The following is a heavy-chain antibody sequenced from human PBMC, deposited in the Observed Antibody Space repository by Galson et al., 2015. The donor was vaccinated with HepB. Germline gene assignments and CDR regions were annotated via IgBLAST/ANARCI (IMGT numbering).Heavy chain of an antibody. Sequence: SLRLSCAASGFTFSSYAMHWVRQAPGKGLEWVAVISYDGSNKYYADSVKGRFTISRDNSKNTLYLQMNSLRAEDTAVYYCARDKLELQRGCLGYWGQGTLVTVSS. CDR2: ISYDGSNK. J-gene: IGHJ4*02. CDR1: GFTFSSYA. D-gene: IGHD1-7*01. V-gene: IGHV3-30-3*01. CDR3: ARDKLELQRGCLGY.